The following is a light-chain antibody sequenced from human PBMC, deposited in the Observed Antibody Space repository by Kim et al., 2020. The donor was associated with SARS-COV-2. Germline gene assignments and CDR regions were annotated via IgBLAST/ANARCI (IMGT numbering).Light chain of an antibody. J-gene: IGKJ2*01. V-gene: IGKV1-5*03. CDR2: KAS. CDR3: QQYFSYST. Sequence: LSAYVGDRVTITCRASQSISSWLAWYQQKPGKAPKLLIYKASSLESGVPSRFSGSGSGTEFTLTISSLQPDDFATYYCQQYFSYSTFGQGTKLEI. CDR1: QSISSW.